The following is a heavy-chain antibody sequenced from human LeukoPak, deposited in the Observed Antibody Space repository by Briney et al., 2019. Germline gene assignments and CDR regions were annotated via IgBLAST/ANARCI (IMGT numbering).Heavy chain of an antibody. CDR2: IYSGGST. J-gene: IGHJ3*01. Sequence: GGSLRLSCAASGFTVSSNYMSWVRQAPGKGLEWVSVIYSGGSTYYADSVKGRFTISRDNSKNTLYLHMNSLRAEDTAVYYCARAVHYYDSLGAAFDLWGQGTMVTVSS. CDR1: GFTVSSNY. V-gene: IGHV3-66*01. CDR3: ARAVHYYDSLGAAFDL. D-gene: IGHD3-22*01.